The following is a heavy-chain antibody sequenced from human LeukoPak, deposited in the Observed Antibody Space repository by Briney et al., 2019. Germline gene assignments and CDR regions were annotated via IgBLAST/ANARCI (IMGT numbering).Heavy chain of an antibody. Sequence: ASVKVSCKASGYTFTGYYMHWVRQAPGQGLEWMGWINPNSGGTNYAQKFQGRVTMTRDTSISTAYMELSRLRSDDTAVYYCARQNGWLPSPLYFFDYWGQGTLVTVSS. D-gene: IGHD5-12*01. CDR1: GYTFTGYY. J-gene: IGHJ4*02. CDR2: INPNSGGT. V-gene: IGHV1-2*02. CDR3: ARQNGWLPSPLYFFDY.